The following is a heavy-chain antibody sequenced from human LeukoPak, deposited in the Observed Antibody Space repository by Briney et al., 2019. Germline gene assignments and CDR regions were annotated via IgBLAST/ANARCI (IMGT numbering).Heavy chain of an antibody. CDR1: GGSFSGYY. CDR2: INHSGST. D-gene: IGHD3-9*01. V-gene: IGHV4-34*01. Sequence: KASEALSLTCAVYGGSFSGYYWSWIRQPPGKGLEWMGEINHSGSTKYNPSLKSRVTISVDTSKNQFPLKLSSVTAADTAVYYCARGGGLRYFDWLFYFDSWGQGTLVTVSS. CDR3: ARGGGLRYFDWLFYFDS. J-gene: IGHJ4*02.